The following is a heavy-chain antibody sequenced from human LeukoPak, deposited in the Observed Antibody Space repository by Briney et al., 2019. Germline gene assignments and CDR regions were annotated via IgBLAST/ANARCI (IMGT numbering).Heavy chain of an antibody. CDR2: INPNSGGT. D-gene: IGHD3-3*01. CDR1: GYTFTSYD. J-gene: IGHJ4*02. V-gene: IGHV1-2*02. CDR3: AREFGFWSGYHPEGNY. Sequence: EASVKVSCKASGYTFTSYDINWVRQATGQGLEWMGWINPNSGGTNYAQKFQGRVTMTRDTSISTAYMELSRLRSDDTAVYYCAREFGFWSGYHPEGNYWGQGTLVTVSS.